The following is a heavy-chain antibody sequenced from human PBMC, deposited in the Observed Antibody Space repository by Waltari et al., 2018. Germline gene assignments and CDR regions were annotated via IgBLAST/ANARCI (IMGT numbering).Heavy chain of an antibody. V-gene: IGHV4-34*01. CDR3: AIEGYCSSTSCYTRGPPSDY. CDR2: INHSGST. CDR1: GGSFSGYY. J-gene: IGHJ4*02. Sequence: QVQLQQWGAGLLKPSETLSLTCAVYGGSFSGYYWSWIRQPPGKGLEWIGEINHSGSTNKHPSLKSRVTISVDTSKNQFSLKLSSVTAADTAVYYGAIEGYCSSTSCYTRGPPSDYWGQGTLVTVSS. D-gene: IGHD2-2*02.